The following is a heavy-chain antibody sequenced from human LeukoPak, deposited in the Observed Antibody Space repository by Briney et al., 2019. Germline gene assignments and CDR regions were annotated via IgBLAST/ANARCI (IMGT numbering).Heavy chain of an antibody. J-gene: IGHJ4*02. Sequence: LPGGSLRLSCIASGFTFGDDAWSWFRQAPGKGLEFIAFIRKKGYGETTDYAASVRGRFTVSRDDAISVAYLQMDSLQTEDTALYYCSRGLHDYGDSNYYFDQWGRGTLVIVSS. CDR3: SRGLHDYGDSNYYFDQ. D-gene: IGHD4-17*01. CDR2: IRKKGYGETT. CDR1: GFTFGDDA. V-gene: IGHV3-49*03.